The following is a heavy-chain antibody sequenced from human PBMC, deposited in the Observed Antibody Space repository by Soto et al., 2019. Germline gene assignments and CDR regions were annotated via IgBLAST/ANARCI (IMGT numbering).Heavy chain of an antibody. D-gene: IGHD5-18*01. J-gene: IGHJ6*02. CDR1: GYSISSSHW. V-gene: IGHV4-28*01. Sequence: QVQMQESGPGLVKPSDTLSLTCAVSGYSISSSHWWGWIRQPPGKGLEWIGYIYYSGSTYYNPSLKSRVTMSVDTSKNQFSLKVSSVTAVDTAVYYCARSYRDYGMDVWGQGTTVTVSS. CDR3: ARSYRDYGMDV. CDR2: IYYSGST.